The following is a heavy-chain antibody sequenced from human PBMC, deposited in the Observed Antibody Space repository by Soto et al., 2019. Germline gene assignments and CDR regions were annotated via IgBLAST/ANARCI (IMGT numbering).Heavy chain of an antibody. V-gene: IGHV3-23*01. D-gene: IGHD4-17*01. CDR3: EKFSRAYGGNGGAYDY. CDR2: ISGSGGST. J-gene: IGHJ3*01. CDR1: GFTFSSYA. Sequence: GGSLRLSCAASGFTFSSYAMSWVRQAPGEGLEWVSAISGSGGSTYYADSVKGRFTISRDNSKNTLYLQMNSLRAEDTAVYYCEKFSRAYGGNGGAYDYWGQGTMVTVSS.